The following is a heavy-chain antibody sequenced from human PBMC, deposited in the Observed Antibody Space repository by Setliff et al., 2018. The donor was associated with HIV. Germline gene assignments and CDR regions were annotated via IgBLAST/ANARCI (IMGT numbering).Heavy chain of an antibody. V-gene: IGHV4-39*07. CDR1: GGSISGSSYS. CDR2: MYYSGST. D-gene: IGHD3-16*01. J-gene: IGHJ4*02. Sequence: SETLSLTCTVTGGSISGSSYSWGWIRQTPGKGREWIGSMYYSGSTYYSPSLKSRVTMSVGTSKNQFYLKLSSVTAADTAVDYCARVKSGSLGGYVDYWGQGTLVTVSS. CDR3: ARVKSGSLGGYVDY.